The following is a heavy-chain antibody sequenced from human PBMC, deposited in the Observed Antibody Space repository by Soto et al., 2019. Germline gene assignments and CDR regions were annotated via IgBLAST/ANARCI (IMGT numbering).Heavy chain of an antibody. CDR1: GFTVSSYW. J-gene: IGHJ4*02. Sequence: GSLRVSCAASGFTVSSYWMSWVRQAPGKGLEWVANIKQDGSEKYYVDSVKGRFTISRDNAKNSLYLQMNSLRAEDTAVYYCARDSHYYDSSGYYDYWGQGTLVTVSS. CDR3: ARDSHYYDSSGYYDY. CDR2: IKQDGSEK. V-gene: IGHV3-7*01. D-gene: IGHD3-22*01.